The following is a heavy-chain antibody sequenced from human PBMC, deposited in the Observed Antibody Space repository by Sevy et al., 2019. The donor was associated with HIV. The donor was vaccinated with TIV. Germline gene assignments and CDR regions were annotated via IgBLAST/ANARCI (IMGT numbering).Heavy chain of an antibody. Sequence: GGSLRLSCAASGFAFSNAWMNWVRQAPGKGLEWVGRIKSKTDGGTTDYATPVKGRFSISRDDSQNTLYLQMNSLKTEDTAVYFCTAALTINMIKVRGPSYLGQGTLVTVSS. CDR2: IKSKTDGGTT. V-gene: IGHV3-15*07. CDR3: TAALTINMIKVRGPSY. D-gene: IGHD3-22*01. J-gene: IGHJ4*02. CDR1: GFAFSNAW.